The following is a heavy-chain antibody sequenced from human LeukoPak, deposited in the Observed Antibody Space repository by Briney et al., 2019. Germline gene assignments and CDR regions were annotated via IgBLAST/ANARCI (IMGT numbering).Heavy chain of an antibody. Sequence: SETLSLTCTVSGGSISSYYWSWIRQPPGEGLEWIGYIFYSGSTNYNPSLKSRVTISVDTSKNQFSLKLSSLTSADTAVYYCARRSGFYHSYFVYWGQGTLVTVSS. V-gene: IGHV4-59*08. J-gene: IGHJ4*02. CDR2: IFYSGST. CDR3: ARRSGFYHSYFVY. CDR1: GGSISSYY. D-gene: IGHD3-22*01.